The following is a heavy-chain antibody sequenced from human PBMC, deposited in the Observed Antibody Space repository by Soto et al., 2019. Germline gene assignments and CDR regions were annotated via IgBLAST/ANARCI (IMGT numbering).Heavy chain of an antibody. CDR2: INTDGSST. V-gene: IGHV3-74*01. Sequence: GGSLRLSCAASEFTFSSYWMHWVRQAPEKGLVWVSHINTDGSSTNYADSVKGRFTISRDNAKNTLYLQMNSLRPEDTAVYYCAGDRHSSGWSYYWGQGTLVTVSS. J-gene: IGHJ4*02. CDR3: AGDRHSSGWSYY. CDR1: EFTFSSYW. D-gene: IGHD6-19*01.